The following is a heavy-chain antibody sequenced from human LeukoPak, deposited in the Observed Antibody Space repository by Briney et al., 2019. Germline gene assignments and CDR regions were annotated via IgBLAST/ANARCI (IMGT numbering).Heavy chain of an antibody. J-gene: IGHJ4*02. Sequence: ASVKVSCKASGYTFTSYGISWVRQAPGQGLEWMGWINTTTGSPTYAQGSTGRFVFSLDTSVSTTYLQISSLEAEDTAVYYCARTVLGATGYFDYWGQGTLITVSS. CDR2: INTTTGSP. CDR3: ARTVLGATGYFDY. CDR1: GYTFTSYG. V-gene: IGHV7-4-1*02. D-gene: IGHD1-26*01.